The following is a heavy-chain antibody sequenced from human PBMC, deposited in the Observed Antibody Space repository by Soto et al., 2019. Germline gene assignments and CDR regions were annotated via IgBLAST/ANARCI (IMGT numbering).Heavy chain of an antibody. Sequence: GWSLRLCCAAAGVIVSSDSMGWVRQAPGKGLEWVSSISSSGSFMNYADSVKGRFTISRDNAKNSLYLQMSSLKDEETAVYYCARDPPTGTTLDWFDSWGQGTLVTVSS. D-gene: IGHD1-7*01. CDR3: ARDPPTGTTLDWFDS. CDR2: ISSSGSFM. V-gene: IGHV3-21*01. CDR1: GVIVSSDS. J-gene: IGHJ5*01.